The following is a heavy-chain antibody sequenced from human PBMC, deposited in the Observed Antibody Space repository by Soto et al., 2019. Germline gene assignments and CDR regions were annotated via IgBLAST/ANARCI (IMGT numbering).Heavy chain of an antibody. Sequence: ASVKVSCKVSGYTLTELSMHWVRQAPGKGLEWMGGFDPEDGETIYAQKFQGRVTMTEDTSTDTAYMELSSLRSEDTAVYYCAIGIAAAHFFRDFRNYYYGMDVWGQGTTVTVSS. V-gene: IGHV1-24*01. D-gene: IGHD6-13*01. CDR3: AIGIAAAHFFRDFRNYYYGMDV. J-gene: IGHJ6*02. CDR1: GYTLTELS. CDR2: FDPEDGET.